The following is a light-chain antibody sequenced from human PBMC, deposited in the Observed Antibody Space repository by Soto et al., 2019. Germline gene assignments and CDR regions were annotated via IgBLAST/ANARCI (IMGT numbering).Light chain of an antibody. V-gene: IGKV1-8*01. J-gene: IGKJ1*01. Sequence: AIRMTQSPSSLSASTGDRVTITCRASQGISSYLAWYQQKPGKAPKLLIYAASTLQSGVPSRFSGSGSGTDCTLTISCLQSEDFATYYCQQYYSYPRGTFGQGTKVEIK. CDR1: QGISSY. CDR3: QQYYSYPRGT. CDR2: AAS.